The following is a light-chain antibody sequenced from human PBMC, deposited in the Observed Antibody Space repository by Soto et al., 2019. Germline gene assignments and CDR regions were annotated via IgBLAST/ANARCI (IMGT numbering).Light chain of an antibody. CDR3: QQYGSSRT. CDR2: GAS. V-gene: IGKV3-20*01. CDR1: QSVSSTD. Sequence: EIVLTQSPGTLSLSPGERATLSCRASQSVSSTDLAWYQQKPGQAPRLVIYGASSRATGIPDRFSGSGSGTHFTLTISRLEPEDFAVYYCQQYGSSRTFGQGTKVEIK. J-gene: IGKJ1*01.